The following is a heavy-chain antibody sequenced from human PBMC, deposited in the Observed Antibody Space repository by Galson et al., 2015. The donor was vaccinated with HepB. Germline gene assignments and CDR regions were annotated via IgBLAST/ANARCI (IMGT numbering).Heavy chain of an antibody. V-gene: IGHV3-7*03. CDR2: IKQDGSDK. CDR1: GFTFSGAW. CDR3: ARSRIIFSHYDSLTGYPYYFDC. J-gene: IGHJ4*02. Sequence: SLRLSCAVSGFTFSGAWMSWVRQAPGKGLEWVATIKQDGSDKYYVDSVKGRFTISRDNAKNSLFLQMISLRAEDTAVYYCARSRIIFSHYDSLTGYPYYFDCWGQGTLVTGSA. D-gene: IGHD3-9*01.